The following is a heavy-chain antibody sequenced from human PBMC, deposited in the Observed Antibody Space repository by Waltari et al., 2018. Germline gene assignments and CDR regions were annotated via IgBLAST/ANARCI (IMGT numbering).Heavy chain of an antibody. Sequence: QLQLQESGPGLVKPSETLSLTCTVSGGSISSSSYYWGWIRQPPGKGLEWIGSIYYSGSTYYNPSLKSRVTISVDTSKNQFSLKLSSVTAADTAVYYCAETPYCSSTSCSFDYWGQGTLVTVSS. CDR1: GGSISSSSYY. D-gene: IGHD2-2*01. V-gene: IGHV4-39*01. CDR2: IYYSGST. J-gene: IGHJ4*02. CDR3: AETPYCSSTSCSFDY.